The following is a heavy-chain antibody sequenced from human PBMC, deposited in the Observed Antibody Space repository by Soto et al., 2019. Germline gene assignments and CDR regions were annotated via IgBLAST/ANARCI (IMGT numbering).Heavy chain of an antibody. V-gene: IGHV3-48*01. Sequence: GGYLRLSCAASGFTFSSYSMNWVRQAPGKGLEWVSYISSSSSTIYYADSVKGRFTISRDNAKNSLYLQMNSLRAEDTAVYYCARDFSGKNDAFDICGQGTVVIGSS. J-gene: IGHJ3*02. CDR3: ARDFSGKNDAFDI. CDR1: GFTFSSYS. D-gene: IGHD3-10*01. CDR2: ISSSSSTI.